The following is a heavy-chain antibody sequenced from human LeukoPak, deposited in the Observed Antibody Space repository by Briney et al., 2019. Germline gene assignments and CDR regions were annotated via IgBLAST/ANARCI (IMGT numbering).Heavy chain of an antibody. J-gene: IGHJ4*02. V-gene: IGHV1-18*01. CDR1: GYTFTSYG. Sequence: GASVKVSCKASGYTFTSYGISWVRQAPGQGLEWMGWISPYNGNTNYAQKLQGRVTMTTDTSTSTAYMELRSLRSDDTAVYYCARGDRYSGYDWVDYWGQGTLVTVSS. CDR2: ISPYNGNT. CDR3: ARGDRYSGYDWVDY. D-gene: IGHD5-12*01.